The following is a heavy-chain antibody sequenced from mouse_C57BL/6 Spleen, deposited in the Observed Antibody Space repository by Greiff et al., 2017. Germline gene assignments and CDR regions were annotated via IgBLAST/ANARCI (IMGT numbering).Heavy chain of an antibody. CDR1: GFSLTSYG. V-gene: IGHV2-2*01. D-gene: IGHD4-1*01. CDR3: ARQTGDWYFDV. Sequence: VKLVESGPGLVQPSQSLSITCTVSGFSLTSYGVHWVRQSPGKGLEWLGVIWRGGSTNYNAAFISRLGISNDNSKSQVFFKMNSLQTDDTAIYYCARQTGDWYFDVWGTGTTVTVSS. J-gene: IGHJ1*03. CDR2: IWRGGST.